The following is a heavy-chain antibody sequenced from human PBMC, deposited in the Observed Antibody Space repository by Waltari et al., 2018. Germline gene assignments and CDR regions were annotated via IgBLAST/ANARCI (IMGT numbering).Heavy chain of an antibody. D-gene: IGHD3-10*01. V-gene: IGHV1-18*04. CDR2: ISAYNGNT. J-gene: IGHJ4*02. CDR1: GYTFNSYG. Sequence: QVQLVQSGAEVKKPGASVKVSCKASGYTFNSYGISWVRPAPGQGREWMGWISAYNGNTNYAQKLQGRVTMTTDTSTSTAYMELRSLRSDDTAVYYCARADNSGRMVRGVPRDYWGQGTLVTVSS. CDR3: ARADNSGRMVRGVPRDY.